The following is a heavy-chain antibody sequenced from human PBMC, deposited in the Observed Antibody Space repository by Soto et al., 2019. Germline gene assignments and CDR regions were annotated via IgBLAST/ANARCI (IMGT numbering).Heavy chain of an antibody. CDR3: ARLPFDSSWGEDY. CDR1: GGTFSSYA. J-gene: IGHJ4*02. Sequence: QVQLVQSGAEVKKPGSSVKVSCKASGGTFSSYAISWVRQAPGQGLEWMGGFIPIFGTANYAQQIQGRVTLTPDESTSTAYMELSSLRSEDTAVYDCARLPFDSSWGEDYCGQGTLVTVSS. CDR2: FIPIFGTA. D-gene: IGHD3-22*01. V-gene: IGHV1-69*05.